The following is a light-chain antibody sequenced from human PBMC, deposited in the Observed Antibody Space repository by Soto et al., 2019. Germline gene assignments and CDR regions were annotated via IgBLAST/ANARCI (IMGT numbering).Light chain of an antibody. CDR2: DAS. Sequence: DIQMTQSPSTLSASVGDRVTITCRASQSISSWLAWYQQKPGKAPKLLIYDASSLESGVPSRFSCSGSGTEFTLTISSLQPDDFATYYCQQKGTFGQGTKVEIK. J-gene: IGKJ1*01. CDR3: QQKGT. V-gene: IGKV1-5*01. CDR1: QSISSW.